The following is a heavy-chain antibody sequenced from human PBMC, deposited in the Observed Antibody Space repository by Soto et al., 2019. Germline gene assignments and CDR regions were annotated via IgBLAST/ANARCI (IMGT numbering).Heavy chain of an antibody. D-gene: IGHD1-7*01. CDR2: ISAYNGNT. CDR3: ARDPPNWNYVDAFDI. J-gene: IGHJ3*02. Sequence: ASVNFSCKASGYTFTSYGISWVRQAPGQGLEWMGWISAYNGNTNYAQKLQGRVTMTTDTSTSTAYMELRSLRSDDTAVYYCARDPPNWNYVDAFDIWGQGTMVTVSS. V-gene: IGHV1-18*04. CDR1: GYTFTSYG.